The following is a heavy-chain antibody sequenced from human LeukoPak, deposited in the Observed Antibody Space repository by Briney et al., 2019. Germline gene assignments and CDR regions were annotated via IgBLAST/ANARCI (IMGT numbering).Heavy chain of an antibody. Sequence: SETLSLTCTVSGGSISSGGYYWSWIRQPPGKGLEWIGYIYHSGSTYYNPSLKSRVTISVDRSKNQFSLKLSSVTAADTAVYYCARIGLELDLDYWGQGTLVTVSS. CDR3: ARIGLELDLDY. CDR2: IYHSGST. V-gene: IGHV4-30-2*01. CDR1: GGSISSGGYY. D-gene: IGHD1-7*01. J-gene: IGHJ4*02.